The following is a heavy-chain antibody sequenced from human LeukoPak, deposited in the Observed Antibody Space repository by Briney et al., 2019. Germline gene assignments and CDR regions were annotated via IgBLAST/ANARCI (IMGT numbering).Heavy chain of an antibody. CDR3: ARGVLWFGELAKVHYFDY. J-gene: IGHJ4*02. CDR1: GGSISSYY. CDR2: IYYSGST. Sequence: ASETLSLTCTVSGGSISSYYWSWIRQPPGKGLEWIGYIYYSGSTNYNPSLKSRVTISVDTSKNQFSLKLSSVTAADTAVYYCARGVLWFGELAKVHYFDYWGQGTLVTVSS. D-gene: IGHD3-10*01. V-gene: IGHV4-59*12.